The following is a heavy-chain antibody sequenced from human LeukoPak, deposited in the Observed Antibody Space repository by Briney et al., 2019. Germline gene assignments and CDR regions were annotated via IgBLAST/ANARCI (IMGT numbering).Heavy chain of an antibody. CDR1: GFTFSSYA. CDR3: AKDTPITIFGVVPPGAFDI. J-gene: IGHJ3*02. V-gene: IGHV3-23*01. CDR2: ISGSGGST. Sequence: GGSLRLSSAASGFTFSSYAMSWVRQAPGKGLEWVSAISGSGGSTYYADSVKGRFTISRDNSKNTLYLQMNSLRAEDTAVYYCAKDTPITIFGVVPPGAFDIWGQGTMVTVSS. D-gene: IGHD3-3*01.